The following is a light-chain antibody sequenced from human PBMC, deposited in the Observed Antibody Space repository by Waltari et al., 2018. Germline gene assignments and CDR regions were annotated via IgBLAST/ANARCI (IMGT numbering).Light chain of an antibody. CDR2: DAI. CDR1: SRDVGAYDY. Sequence: QSALTQPRPVSGSPGQSVTLPCTGTSRDVGAYDYVSWYQQHPGKAPKLMIYDAIKRPSGVPDRFSGSNSGNPAYLTISGLQAEDEADYCCCSYAGSYTWVFGGGTQLTVL. CDR3: CSYAGSYTWV. J-gene: IGLJ3*02. V-gene: IGLV2-11*01.